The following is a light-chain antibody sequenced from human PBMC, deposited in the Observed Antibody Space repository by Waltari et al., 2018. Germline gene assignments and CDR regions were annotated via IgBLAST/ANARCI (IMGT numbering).Light chain of an antibody. Sequence: QSALTQPASVSGSPGQSITISCTGTSSDVGGYNSVSWYQDHPGQAPKVIIYDVSDRPSGISERFSGSKSXNTASLTISGLQAEDEADYYCSSQSSDNVVLFGGGTKLTVL. J-gene: IGLJ2*01. CDR1: SSDVGGYNS. CDR3: SSQSSDNVVL. CDR2: DVS. V-gene: IGLV2-14*03.